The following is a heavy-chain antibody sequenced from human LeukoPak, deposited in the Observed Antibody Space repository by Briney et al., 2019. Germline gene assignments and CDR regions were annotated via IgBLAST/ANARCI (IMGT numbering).Heavy chain of an antibody. Sequence: SVKVSCKAFGGTFSSYAISWVRQAPGQGLEWMGGIIPIFGTANYAQKFQGRVTITTDESTSTAYMELSSLRSEDTAVYYCARGRYYDSSGYYDYYYYYMDVWGKGTTVTVSS. V-gene: IGHV1-69*05. CDR2: IIPIFGTA. CDR1: GGTFSSYA. CDR3: ARGRYYDSSGYYDYYYYYMDV. J-gene: IGHJ6*03. D-gene: IGHD3-22*01.